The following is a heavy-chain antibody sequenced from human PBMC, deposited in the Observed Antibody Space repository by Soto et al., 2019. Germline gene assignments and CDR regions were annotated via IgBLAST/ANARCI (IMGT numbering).Heavy chain of an antibody. D-gene: IGHD5-12*01. Sequence: ASVKVSCKASGYTFTSYAMHWVRQAPGQRLEWMGWINAGNGNTKYSQKFQGRVTITRDTSASTAYMELSSLRSEDTAVYYCARGRSRNIVATIWFYGGYMDVWGKGTTVTVSS. CDR3: ARGRSRNIVATIWFYGGYMDV. V-gene: IGHV1-3*01. J-gene: IGHJ6*03. CDR1: GYTFTSYA. CDR2: INAGNGNT.